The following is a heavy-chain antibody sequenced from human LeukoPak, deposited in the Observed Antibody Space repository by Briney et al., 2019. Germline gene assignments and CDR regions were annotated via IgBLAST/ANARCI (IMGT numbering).Heavy chain of an antibody. CDR2: IYYSGST. Sequence: SETLSLTCTVSGGSISSSNYYWGWIRQPPGKGLEWIGYIYYSGSTNYNPSLKSRVTISVDTSKNQFSLKLSSVTAADTAAYYCARGSYDSSDYWGQGTLVTVSS. CDR1: GGSISSSNYY. CDR3: ARGSYDSSDY. J-gene: IGHJ4*02. D-gene: IGHD3-22*01. V-gene: IGHV4-61*05.